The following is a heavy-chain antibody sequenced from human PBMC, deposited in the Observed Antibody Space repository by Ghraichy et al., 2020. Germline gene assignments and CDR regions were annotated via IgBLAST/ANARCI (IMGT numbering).Heavy chain of an antibody. D-gene: IGHD3-3*01. CDR2: ISGSGGST. J-gene: IGHJ4*02. CDR3: AMIYDFWSGYPPGFDY. V-gene: IGHV3-23*01. CDR1: GFTFSSYA. Sequence: GGSLRLSCAASGFTFSSYAMSWVRQAPGKGLEWVSAISGSGGSTYYADSVKGRFTISRDNSKNTLYLQMNSLRAEDTAVYYCAMIYDFWSGYPPGFDYWGQGTLVTVSS.